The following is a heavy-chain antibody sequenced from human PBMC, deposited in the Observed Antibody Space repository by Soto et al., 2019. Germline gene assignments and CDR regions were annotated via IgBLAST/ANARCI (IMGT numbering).Heavy chain of an antibody. CDR2: INPNSGGT. V-gene: IGHV1-2*02. CDR3: AKEIAVVVAATVYYGMDV. Sequence: ASVKVSCKACGYTFTGYYMHCVRQAPGQGLEWMGWINPNSGGTNYAQKFQGRVTMTRDTSISTAYMELSRLRSDDTAVYYCAKEIAVVVAATVYYGMDVWGQGTTVTVSS. CDR1: GYTFTGYY. D-gene: IGHD2-15*01. J-gene: IGHJ6*02.